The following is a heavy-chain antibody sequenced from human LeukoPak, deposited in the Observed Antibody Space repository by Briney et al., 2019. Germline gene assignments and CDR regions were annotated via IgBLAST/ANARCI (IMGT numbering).Heavy chain of an antibody. V-gene: IGHV3-48*01. D-gene: IGHD5/OR15-5a*01. J-gene: IGHJ3*01. CDR3: ARDSVPYAFDL. CDR2: ISDRTTMI. CDR1: GFSFSSYS. Sequence: PGGSLRLSCEASGFSFSSYSMHWVRLAPGKGLEWVSYISDRTTMIYYADSVKGRFTISRDNAKNSLFLQMDSLRAEDTAVYYCARDSVPYAFDLWGQGTMVTVSS.